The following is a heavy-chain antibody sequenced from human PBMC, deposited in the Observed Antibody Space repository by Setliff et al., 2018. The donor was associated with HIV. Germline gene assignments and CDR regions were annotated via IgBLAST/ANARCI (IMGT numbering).Heavy chain of an antibody. CDR3: ARLPQDVRSSIDF. CDR2: INVDGSSI. J-gene: IGHJ4*02. Sequence: PGESLKISCAASGFTFTDYWMHWVRQVPGQGLVWVSRINVDGSSISYADSVKGRFTIFRDNAKDTLFLQMNSLRAEDTAVYYCARLPQDVRSSIDFWGQGTRVTVSS. D-gene: IGHD6-6*01. CDR1: GFTFTDYW. V-gene: IGHV3-74*01.